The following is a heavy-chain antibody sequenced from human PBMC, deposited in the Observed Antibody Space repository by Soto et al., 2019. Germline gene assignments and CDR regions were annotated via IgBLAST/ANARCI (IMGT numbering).Heavy chain of an antibody. CDR2: LSDSGDSI. V-gene: IGHV3-23*01. D-gene: IGHD3-10*01. J-gene: IGHJ4*02. CDR1: GFTFSSHA. Sequence: EVQLLESGGGLVQPGRSLRLSCTASGFTFSSHAMTWVRQARGKGLEWVSGLSDSGDSIYYADSVKGRFTIYRDNSMNTLYLQMNTLRVEDTAVYYXAXXXXXXXXGFFDLWGQGTLVTVSS. CDR3: AXXXXXXXXGFFDL.